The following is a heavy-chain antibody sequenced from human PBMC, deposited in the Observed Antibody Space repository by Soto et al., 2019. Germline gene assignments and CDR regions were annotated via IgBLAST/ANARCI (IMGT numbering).Heavy chain of an antibody. CDR2: ISWDGVNT. J-gene: IGHJ4*02. CDR3: AKDISHYYDSSGYFDY. Sequence: PGGSLRLSCAASGFSGGDYPMHWVRQAPGKGLVWVSVISWDGVNTYYADSVKGRFTISRDNSKNSLYLHMNSLRTEDTAFYYCAKDISHYYDSSGYFDYWGQGTPVTVSS. V-gene: IGHV3-43*01. D-gene: IGHD3-22*01. CDR1: GFSGGDYP.